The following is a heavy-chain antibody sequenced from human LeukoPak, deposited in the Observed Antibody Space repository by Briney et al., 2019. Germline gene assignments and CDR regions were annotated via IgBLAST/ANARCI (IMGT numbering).Heavy chain of an antibody. CDR1: GFTFDSYA. CDR3: AKVSEESLQDY. Sequence: GGSLRLSCAASGFTFDSYAMSWVRQAPGKGLEWVSAISGRGGNTYYADSVKGRFTISRDNSKNTLYLQMNSLRAEDTAVYYCAKVSEESLQDYWDQGTLVTVSS. CDR2: ISGRGGNT. V-gene: IGHV3-23*01. J-gene: IGHJ4*02. D-gene: IGHD1-26*01.